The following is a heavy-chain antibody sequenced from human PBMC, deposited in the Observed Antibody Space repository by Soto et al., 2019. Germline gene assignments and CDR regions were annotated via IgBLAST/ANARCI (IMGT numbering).Heavy chain of an antibody. CDR3: ARERPYDSSGYYYRLFDY. Sequence: GPTLVNPTQTLTLTCTFSGFSLSTSVMCVSWIRQPPGKALEWLALIDWDDDKYYSTSLKTRLTISKDTSKNQVVLTMTNMDPADTAVYYCARERPYDSSGYYYRLFDYWGQGTLVTVSS. CDR2: IDWDDDK. CDR1: GFSLSTSVMC. V-gene: IGHV2-70*02. D-gene: IGHD3-22*01. J-gene: IGHJ4*02.